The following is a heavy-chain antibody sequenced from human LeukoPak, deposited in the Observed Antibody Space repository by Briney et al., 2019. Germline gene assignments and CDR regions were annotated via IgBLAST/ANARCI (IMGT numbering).Heavy chain of an antibody. D-gene: IGHD1-26*01. CDR1: GFTFSSYA. CDR3: ARGWREVGATEGAFDI. V-gene: IGHV3-30*04. CDR2: ISYDGSNK. Sequence: GGSLRLSCAASGFTFSSYAMHWVRQAPGKGLGWVAVISYDGSNKYYADSVKGRFTISRDNSKNTLYLQMNSLRAEDTAVYYCARGWREVGATEGAFDIWGQGTMVTVSS. J-gene: IGHJ3*02.